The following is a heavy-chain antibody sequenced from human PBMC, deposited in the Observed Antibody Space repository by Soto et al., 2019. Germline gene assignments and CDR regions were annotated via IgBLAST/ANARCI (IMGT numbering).Heavy chain of an antibody. CDR3: ARSPTSYYDDSGYRPHGLGFDI. V-gene: IGHV4-39*02. D-gene: IGHD3-22*01. J-gene: IGHJ3*02. Sequence: PSETLSLTCTVSGDSISSASYFWGWIRQPPGKGLEWIGSVYFVGNSYYNPSLKSRVSISVDASKNHFSLKLSSVTAADTAVYYCARSPTSYYDDSGYRPHGLGFDIWGQGTMVTVSS. CDR1: GDSISSASYF. CDR2: VYFVGNS.